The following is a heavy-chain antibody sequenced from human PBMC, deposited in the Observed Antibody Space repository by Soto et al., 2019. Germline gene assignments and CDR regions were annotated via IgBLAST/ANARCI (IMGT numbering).Heavy chain of an antibody. J-gene: IGHJ4*02. CDR2: IYYSGST. CDR3: ASSSRGSGKFDY. V-gene: IGHV4-59*01. Sequence: SETLSLTCTVSGGSISSYYWSWIRQPPGKGLEWIGYIYYSGSTNYNPSLKSRVTISVDTSKNQFSLKLSSVTAADTAVYYCASSSRGSGKFDYWGQATLVTVSS. D-gene: IGHD3-10*01. CDR1: GGSISSYY.